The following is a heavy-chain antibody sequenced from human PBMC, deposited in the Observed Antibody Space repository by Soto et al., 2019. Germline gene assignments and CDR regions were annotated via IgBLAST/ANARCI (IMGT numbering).Heavy chain of an antibody. V-gene: IGHV3-30*18. D-gene: IGHD3-10*01. CDR2: ISYDGSNK. J-gene: IGHJ3*02. CDR3: AKSEFVGNDAFDI. CDR1: GFTFSSYG. Sequence: PGGSLRLSCAASGFTFSSYGMHWVRQAPGKGLEWVAVISYDGSNKYYADSVKGRFTISRDNSKNTLYLQMNSLRAEDTAVYYCAKSEFVGNDAFDIWGQGTMVTVSS.